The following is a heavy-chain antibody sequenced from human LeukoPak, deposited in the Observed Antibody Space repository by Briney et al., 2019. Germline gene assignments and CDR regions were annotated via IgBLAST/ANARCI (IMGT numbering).Heavy chain of an antibody. D-gene: IGHD2-8*01. CDR3: ARQRVGYFRS. J-gene: IGHJ5*02. Sequence: PGGSLRLSCAASGFTVSSNYMSWVRQAPGKGLEWVSVIYSGGSTYYADSVKGRFTISRDNSKNTLYLQMNSLRTEDTAVYYCARQRVGYFRSWGQGTLVTVSS. V-gene: IGHV3-66*04. CDR1: GFTVSSNY. CDR2: IYSGGST.